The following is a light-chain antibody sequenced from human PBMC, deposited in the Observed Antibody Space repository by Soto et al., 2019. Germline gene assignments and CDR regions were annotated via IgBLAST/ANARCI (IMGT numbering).Light chain of an antibody. CDR1: QGISSY. J-gene: IGKJ1*01. CDR3: QQYYSYSWT. CDR2: AAS. Sequence: AIRMIQSPSSFSASTGDRVTITCRASQGISSYLAWYQQKPGKAPKLLIYAASTLQSGVPSRFSGSGSGTDFTLTISCLQSEDFATYYCQQYYSYSWTFGQGTKV. V-gene: IGKV1-8*01.